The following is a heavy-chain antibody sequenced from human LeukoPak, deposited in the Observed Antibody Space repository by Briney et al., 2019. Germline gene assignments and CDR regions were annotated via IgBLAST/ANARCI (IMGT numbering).Heavy chain of an antibody. Sequence: PGGSLRLSCSAAGFSFSDYVMSWVRQAPGKGLEWVSAITGSGATTYYAGSVEGRSTISRDNSRNPLFLQMNGLRAEDTAVYYCAFRLRDYVWGSYSDWGQGTLVSVSS. V-gene: IGHV3-23*01. D-gene: IGHD3-16*01. CDR3: AFRLRDYVWGSYSD. CDR1: GFSFSDYV. J-gene: IGHJ4*02. CDR2: ITGSGATT.